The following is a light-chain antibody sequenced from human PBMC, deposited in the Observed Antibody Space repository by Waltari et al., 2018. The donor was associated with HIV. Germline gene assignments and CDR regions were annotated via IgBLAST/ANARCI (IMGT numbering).Light chain of an antibody. J-gene: IGLJ1*01. CDR3: QVWDSGSDHV. CDR2: DDD. V-gene: IGLV3-21*01. CDR1: NIGNRD. Sequence: SYVLTQPPSITVAPGKTAKITCGGNNIGNRDVHWYQQKPVQAPILVIYDDDDRPSGIPERFSGSNSDNTATLTINRVEVGDEADYYCQVWDSGSDHVFGSGTTVTVL.